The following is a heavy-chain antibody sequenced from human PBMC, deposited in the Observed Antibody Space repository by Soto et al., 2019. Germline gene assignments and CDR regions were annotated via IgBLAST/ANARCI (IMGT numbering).Heavy chain of an antibody. Sequence: GRLLRHPYIVFEFTFGDFGGRWVRKTTGKGLEWVAVISIDGNTKYYADSVKGRFTVSRGDSKDTLYLEMNSLRPEDTAIYYCTKSPSKKWRQSFFDYCGQVTLVTVS. D-gene: IGHD2-8*01. CDR1: EFTFGDFG. V-gene: IGHV3-30*18. CDR3: TKSPSKKWRQSFFDY. J-gene: IGHJ4*02. CDR2: ISIDGNTK.